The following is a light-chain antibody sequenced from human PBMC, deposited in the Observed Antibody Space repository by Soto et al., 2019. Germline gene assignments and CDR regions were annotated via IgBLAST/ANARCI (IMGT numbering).Light chain of an antibody. J-gene: IGKJ1*01. CDR1: QSITNR. Sequence: DIQMTQSPSTLSASLGDRVTITCRASQSITNRLSCYQLKPEKAPKVLIYDASNLEYGVPSRFSGSGFGTEFILTISSLQPDDFATYYCQQYNSYWAFGQGTKVDIK. CDR2: DAS. V-gene: IGKV1-5*01. CDR3: QQYNSYWA.